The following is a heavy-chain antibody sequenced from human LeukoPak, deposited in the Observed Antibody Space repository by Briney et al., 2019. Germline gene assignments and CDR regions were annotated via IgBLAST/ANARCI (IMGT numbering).Heavy chain of an antibody. D-gene: IGHD3-10*01. Sequence: GGSLRLSCAASGFTFSSYAMSWVRQAPGKGLEWVSAISGSGGSTYYVDSVKGRFTISRDNSKNTLYLQMNSLRAEDTAVYYCAKDPRSRGYPYYFDYWGQGTLVTVSS. CDR3: AKDPRSRGYPYYFDY. J-gene: IGHJ4*02. V-gene: IGHV3-23*01. CDR2: ISGSGGST. CDR1: GFTFSSYA.